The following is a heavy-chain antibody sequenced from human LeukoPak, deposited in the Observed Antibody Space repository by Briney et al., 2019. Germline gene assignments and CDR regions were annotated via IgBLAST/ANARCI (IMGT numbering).Heavy chain of an antibody. D-gene: IGHD1-26*01. Sequence: SETLSLTCTVSGGSISSYYWSWIRQPAGKGLEWIGRIYTSGSTSYNPSLKSRVTMSVDTSKNQFSLKLSSVAAADTAVYYCARDIVGALDAFDIWGQGTMVTVSS. CDR1: GGSISSYY. CDR2: IYTSGST. CDR3: ARDIVGALDAFDI. J-gene: IGHJ3*02. V-gene: IGHV4-4*07.